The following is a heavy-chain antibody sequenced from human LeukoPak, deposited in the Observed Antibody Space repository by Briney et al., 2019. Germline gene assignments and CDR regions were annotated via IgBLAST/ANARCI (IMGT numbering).Heavy chain of an antibody. Sequence: ASGKVSCKASGYPFTSYGISWVRQAPGQGFEWMGWISAYNGKTKYTQNLQGRVTMTTDTSTSTAYMELRSLRSDDTAVYYCARDRVDYGDYWYFDYWGQGTLVTVSA. D-gene: IGHD4-17*01. V-gene: IGHV1-18*01. CDR2: ISAYNGKT. CDR1: GYPFTSYG. J-gene: IGHJ4*02. CDR3: ARDRVDYGDYWYFDY.